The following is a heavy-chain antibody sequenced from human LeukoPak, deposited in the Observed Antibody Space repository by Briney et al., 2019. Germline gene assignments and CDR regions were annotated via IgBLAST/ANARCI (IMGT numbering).Heavy chain of an antibody. D-gene: IGHD5-18*01. V-gene: IGHV3-48*01. J-gene: IGHJ4*02. Sequence: GGSLRLSCAASGFTFSSYSMNWVRRAPGKGLEWVSYISSSSSTIYYADSVKGRFTISRDNAKNSLYLQMNSLRAEDTAVYYCARDGYSYHFDYWGQGTLVTVSS. CDR2: ISSSSSTI. CDR3: ARDGYSYHFDY. CDR1: GFTFSSYS.